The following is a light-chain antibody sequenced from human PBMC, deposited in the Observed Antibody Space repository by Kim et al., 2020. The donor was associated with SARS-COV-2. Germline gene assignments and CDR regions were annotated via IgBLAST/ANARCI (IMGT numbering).Light chain of an antibody. V-gene: IGLV3-1*01. CDR3: QSWDSSYVV. J-gene: IGLJ2*01. CDR1: KLGDKY. CDR2: QDS. Sequence: SYELTQPPSVSVSPGQTASITCSGDKLGDKYACWYQQQPGQSPVLVIYQDSKRPSGIPERFSGSNSGNTATLTISGTQAMDEADYYCQSWDSSYVVFGGG.